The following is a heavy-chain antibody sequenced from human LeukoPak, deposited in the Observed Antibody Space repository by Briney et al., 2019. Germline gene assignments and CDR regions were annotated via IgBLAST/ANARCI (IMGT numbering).Heavy chain of an antibody. V-gene: IGHV3-21*01. D-gene: IGHD3-16*01. Sequence: GGSLRLSCAASGFTFSSYSMNWVRQAPGKGLXXXXCISSSSSYIYYADSVKGRFTISRDNAKNSLYLQMNSLRAEDTAVYYCARFDYDYVWGRRGYWGQGTLVTVSS. CDR3: ARFDYDYVWGRRGY. J-gene: IGHJ4*02. CDR2: ISSSSSYI. CDR1: GFTFSSYS.